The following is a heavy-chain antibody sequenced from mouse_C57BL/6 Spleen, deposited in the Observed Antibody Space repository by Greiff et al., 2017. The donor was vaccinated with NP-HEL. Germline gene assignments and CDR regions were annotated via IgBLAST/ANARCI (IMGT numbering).Heavy chain of an antibody. V-gene: IGHV14-2*01. CDR1: GFNIKDYY. CDR3: ARDYYGSSYDYAMDD. D-gene: IGHD1-1*01. J-gene: IGHJ4*01. CDR2: IDPEDGET. Sequence: VQLKESGAELVKPGASVKLSCTASGFNIKDYYMHWVKQRTEQGLEWIGRIDPEDGETKYAPKFQGKATITADTSSNTAYLQLSSLTSEDTAVYYCARDYYGSSYDYAMDDWGQGTSVTVAS.